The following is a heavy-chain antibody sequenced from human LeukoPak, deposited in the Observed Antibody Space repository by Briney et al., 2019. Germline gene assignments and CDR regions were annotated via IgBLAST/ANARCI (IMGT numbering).Heavy chain of an antibody. CDR2: IYYSGST. V-gene: IGHV4-59*01. CDR3: ARVEWFGESDDAFDI. D-gene: IGHD3-10*01. Sequence: SETLSLTCTVSGGSISSYYWSWIRQPPGKRLEWIGYIYYSGSTNYNPSLKSRVTISVDTSKNQFSLELSSVTAADTAVYYCARVEWFGESDDAFDIWGQGTMVTVSS. CDR1: GGSISSYY. J-gene: IGHJ3*02.